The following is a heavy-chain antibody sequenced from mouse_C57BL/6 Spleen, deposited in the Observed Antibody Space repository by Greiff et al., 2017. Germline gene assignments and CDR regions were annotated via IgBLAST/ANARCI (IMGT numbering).Heavy chain of an antibody. CDR1: GYAFTNYL. J-gene: IGHJ2*01. Sequence: VQLQQSGAELVRPGTSVKVSCKASGYAFTNYLIEWVKQRPGQGLEWIGVINPGSGGTNYNEKFKGKATLTADKSSSTAYMQISSLTSEDSAVYFCARPYGYDVRYFDYWGQGTTLTVSS. CDR3: ARPYGYDVRYFDY. CDR2: INPGSGGT. D-gene: IGHD2-2*01. V-gene: IGHV1-54*01.